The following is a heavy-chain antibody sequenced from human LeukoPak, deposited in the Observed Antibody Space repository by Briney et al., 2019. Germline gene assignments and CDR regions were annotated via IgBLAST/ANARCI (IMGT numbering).Heavy chain of an antibody. D-gene: IGHD3-10*01. CDR3: ARGSRYGSGSYYKF. J-gene: IGHJ4*02. V-gene: IGHV4-34*01. CDR1: GGSFSGYY. CDR2: INHSGST. Sequence: IPSETLSLTCAVYGGSFSGYYWSWIRQPPGKGLEWIGEINHSGSTNYNPSLKSRVTISVDTSKNQFSLKLSSVTAADTAVYYCARGSRYGSGSYYKFWGQGTLVTVSS.